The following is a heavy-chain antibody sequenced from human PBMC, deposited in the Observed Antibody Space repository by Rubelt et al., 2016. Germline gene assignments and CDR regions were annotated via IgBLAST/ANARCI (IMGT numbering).Heavy chain of an antibody. V-gene: IGHV1-18*01. D-gene: IGHD3-10*01. J-gene: IGHJ4*02. CDR1: GYTFTSYG. CDR3: ARDPLPVRGVIMTPTH. CDR2: ISACNGNT. Sequence: QVQLVQSGAEVKKPGASVKVSCKASGYTFTSYGISWVRQAPGQGLEWMGWISACNGNTNYAQKLQGRVTMTTDSATSTAYMELRSLRSDDTAVYYCARDPLPVRGVIMTPTHWGQGTLVTVSS.